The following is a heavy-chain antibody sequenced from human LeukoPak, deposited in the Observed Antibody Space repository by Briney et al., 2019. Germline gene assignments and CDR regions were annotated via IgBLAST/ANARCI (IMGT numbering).Heavy chain of an antibody. CDR1: GGSISSYY. J-gene: IGHJ6*02. CDR3: ARKDIVVVPAAVHYYYYGMDV. V-gene: IGHV4-4*07. Sequence: PSETLSLTCTVSGGSISSYYWSWIRQPAGKGLEWIGRIYTSGSTNYNPSLKSRVTISVDTSKNQFSLKLSSVTAADTAVYYCARKDIVVVPAAVHYYYYGMDVWGQGTTVTVSS. D-gene: IGHD2-2*01. CDR2: IYTSGST.